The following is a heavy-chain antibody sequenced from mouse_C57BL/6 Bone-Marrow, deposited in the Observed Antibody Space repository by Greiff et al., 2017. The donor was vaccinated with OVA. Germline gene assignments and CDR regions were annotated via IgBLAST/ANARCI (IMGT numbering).Heavy chain of an antibody. CDR3: ARELRLPYAMDY. CDR1: GYTFTSYW. CDR2: IHPNSGST. V-gene: IGHV1-64*01. J-gene: IGHJ4*01. Sequence: QVQLKQPGAEPVKPGASVKLSCKASGYTFTSYWMHWVKQRPGQGLEWIGMIHPNSGSTNYNEKFKSKATLTVDKSSSTAYMQLSSLTSEDSAVYYCARELRLPYAMDYWGQGTSVTVSS. D-gene: IGHD3-2*02.